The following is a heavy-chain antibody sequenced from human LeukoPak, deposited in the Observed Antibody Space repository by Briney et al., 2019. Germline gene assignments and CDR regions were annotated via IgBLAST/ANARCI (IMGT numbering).Heavy chain of an antibody. CDR1: GFSFSNSW. CDR3: ARESPAFDY. V-gene: IGHV3-74*01. J-gene: IGHJ4*02. CDR2: INSDGTTT. Sequence: PGGSLRLSCAASGFSFSNSWMHWVRQAPGKGLVWVSRINSDGTTTYYADSVKGRFTISRDNAKNSLYLQMNSLRAEDTAVYYCARESPAFDYWGQGTLVTVSS.